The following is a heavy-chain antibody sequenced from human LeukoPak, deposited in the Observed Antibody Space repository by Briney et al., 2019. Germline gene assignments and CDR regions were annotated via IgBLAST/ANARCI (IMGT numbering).Heavy chain of an antibody. CDR2: ISYVGSNK. V-gene: IGHV3-30-3*02. J-gene: IGHJ3*01. CDR3: AKKNSYGSGAGDPLDV. CDR1: GFTFSSYA. Sequence: GRSLRLSCAASGFTFSSYAMHWVRQAPGKGLEWVAVISYVGSNKYYADSVKGRFTISRDNSKNTLYLQMDSLRVEDTAVYYCAKKNSYGSGAGDPLDVWGHGTLVTVSS. D-gene: IGHD3-10*01.